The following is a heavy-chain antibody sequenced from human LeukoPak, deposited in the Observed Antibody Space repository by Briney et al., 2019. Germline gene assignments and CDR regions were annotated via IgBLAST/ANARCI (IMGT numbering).Heavy chain of an antibody. D-gene: IGHD3-22*01. Sequence: GGSLRLSCAASGFTFSSYGMHWVRQAPGKGLEWVAVISYDGSNKYYADSVKGRFTISRDNSKNTLYLQMNSLRAEDTAVYYCASLSPSPYYYDSSGLSSYLFTFSNPFDYWGQGTLVTVSS. CDR3: ASLSPSPYYYDSSGLSSYLFTFSNPFDY. CDR1: GFTFSSYG. J-gene: IGHJ4*02. V-gene: IGHV3-30*03. CDR2: ISYDGSNK.